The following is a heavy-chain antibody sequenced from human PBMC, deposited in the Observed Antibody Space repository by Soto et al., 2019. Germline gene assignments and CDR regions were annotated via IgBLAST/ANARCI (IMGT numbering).Heavy chain of an antibody. J-gene: IGHJ4*02. V-gene: IGHV4-4*07. CDR2: IYTSGST. D-gene: IGHD6-6*01. CDR1: GGSISSYY. CDR3: ARDGSSSSTRPYDH. Sequence: SETLSLTCTVSGGSISSYYWSWIRQPAGKGLEWIGRIYTSGSTNYNPSLKSRVTMSVETSKNQISLKLSSVTAADKAVYYCARDGSSSSTRPYDHWGQGSQGPVS.